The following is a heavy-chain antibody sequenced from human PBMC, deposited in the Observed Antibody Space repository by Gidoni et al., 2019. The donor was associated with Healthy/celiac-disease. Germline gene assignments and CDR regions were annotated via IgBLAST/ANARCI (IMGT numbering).Heavy chain of an antibody. CDR1: GFTFRSYS. Sequence: EVQLVESGGGLVKPGGSLRLSCAASGFTFRSYSMNWVRQAPGKGLEWVSSISSSSSYIYYADSVKGRFTISRDNAKNSLYLQMNSLRAEDTAVYYCARDSPLYCSGGSCYDGMDVWGQGTTVTVSS. CDR3: ARDSPLYCSGGSCYDGMDV. V-gene: IGHV3-21*01. J-gene: IGHJ6*02. CDR2: ISSSSSYI. D-gene: IGHD2-15*01.